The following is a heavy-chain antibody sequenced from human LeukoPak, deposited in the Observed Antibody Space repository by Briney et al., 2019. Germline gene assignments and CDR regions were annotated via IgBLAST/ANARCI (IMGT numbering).Heavy chain of an antibody. CDR3: AIDPNWGTHS. CDR1: GFTFSSYG. Sequence: GGSLRLSCAASGFTFSSYGMHWVRQAPGKGLEWVAVISYDGSNKYYADSVKGRFTISRDNSKNTLYLQMNSLRVEDTAVYYCAIDPNWGTHSWGQGVLVTVSS. J-gene: IGHJ4*02. D-gene: IGHD7-27*01. CDR2: ISYDGSNK. V-gene: IGHV3-30*03.